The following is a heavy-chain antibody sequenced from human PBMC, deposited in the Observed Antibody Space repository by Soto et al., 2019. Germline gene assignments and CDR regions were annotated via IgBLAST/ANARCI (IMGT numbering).Heavy chain of an antibody. CDR3: AREVADYYYGMDV. V-gene: IGHV1-69*13. J-gene: IGHJ6*02. CDR1: GGTFSSYA. Sequence: SVKVSCKASGGTFSSYAISWVRQAPGQGLEWMGGIIPIFGTANYAQKFQGRVTITADESTSTAYMEPSSLRSEDTAEYYCAREVADYYYGMDVWGQGTTVTV. CDR2: IIPIFGTA.